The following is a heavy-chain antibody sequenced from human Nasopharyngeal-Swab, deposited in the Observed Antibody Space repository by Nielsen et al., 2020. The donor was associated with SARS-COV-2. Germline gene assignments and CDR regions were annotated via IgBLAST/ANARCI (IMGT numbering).Heavy chain of an antibody. CDR2: ISGSGGST. Sequence: GESLKISCAASGFTFSSYAMSWVRQAPGKGLEWVSAISGSGGSTYYADSVKGRFTISRDNSKNTLYLQMNSLRAEDTAVYYCAKDLQQWLVLGGYYYYNMDVWGQGTTVTVSS. V-gene: IGHV3-23*01. CDR3: AKDLQQWLVLGGYYYYNMDV. J-gene: IGHJ6*02. D-gene: IGHD6-19*01. CDR1: GFTFSSYA.